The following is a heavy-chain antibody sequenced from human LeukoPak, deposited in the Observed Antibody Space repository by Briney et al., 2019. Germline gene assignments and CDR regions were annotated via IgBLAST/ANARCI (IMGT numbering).Heavy chain of an antibody. J-gene: IGHJ4*02. V-gene: IGHV3-15*01. CDR2: IRSEDRGGTA. D-gene: IGHD2-21*01. CDR1: GLTFNSAW. CDR3: TADLWW. Sequence: GGSLRLSCLASGLTFNSAWMAWVRQAPGEGLEWVGRIRSEDRGGTADYAAPVKGRFTISRDDSKNTMYLQMNSLKSEDTAVYHCTADLWWWGQGALVTVAS.